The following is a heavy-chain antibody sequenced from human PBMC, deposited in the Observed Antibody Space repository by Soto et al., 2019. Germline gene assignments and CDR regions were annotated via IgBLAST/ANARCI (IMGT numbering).Heavy chain of an antibody. CDR3: ATLMTTVRNYYYMDV. CDR1: GGTFSSYT. CDR2: IIPILTIT. V-gene: IGHV1-69*02. J-gene: IGHJ6*03. Sequence: ASVKVSCKASGGTFSSYTINWVRQAPGLGLGWMGRIIPILTITNYAQKFQDRFTITADKSTSTAYMELSSLTSEDTAIYYCATLMTTVRNYYYMDVWGKGTTVTVSS. D-gene: IGHD4-4*01.